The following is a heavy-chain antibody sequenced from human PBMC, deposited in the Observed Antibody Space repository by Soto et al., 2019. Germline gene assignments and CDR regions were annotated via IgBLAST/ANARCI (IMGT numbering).Heavy chain of an antibody. V-gene: IGHV3-64*02. J-gene: IGHJ3*02. CDR3: AREGSSDAFDI. D-gene: IGHD3-10*01. CDR2: ISSNGGST. CDR1: GFAFSSYA. Sequence: PGGSLRLSCAASGFAFSSYAMHWFRQAPGKGLEYVSAISSNGGSTYYADSVKGRFTISRDNSKNTLYLQMGSLRAEDMAVYYCAREGSSDAFDIWGQGTMVTVSS.